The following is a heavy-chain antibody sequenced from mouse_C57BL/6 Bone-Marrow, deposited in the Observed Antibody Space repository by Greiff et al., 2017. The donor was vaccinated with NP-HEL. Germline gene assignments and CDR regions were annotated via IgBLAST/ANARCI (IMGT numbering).Heavy chain of an antibody. V-gene: IGHV1-50*01. CDR3: ARRVCDGYPYVDY. Sequence: QVQLQQPGAELVKPGASVKLSCKASGYTFTSYWMQWVKQRPGQGLEWIGEIDPSDSYTNYNQKFKGKATLTVDTSSSTAYMQLSSLTSEDSAVYYCARRVCDGYPYVDYWGQGTTLTVSS. CDR2: IDPSDSYT. J-gene: IGHJ2*01. CDR1: GYTFTSYW. D-gene: IGHD2-3*01.